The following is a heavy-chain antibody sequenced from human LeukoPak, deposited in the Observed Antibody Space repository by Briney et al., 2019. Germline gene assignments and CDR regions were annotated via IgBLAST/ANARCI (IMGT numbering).Heavy chain of an antibody. Sequence: PSETLSLTCTVSGGSISSYYWRWVRQPPGKGLEWIGYIYYSGSTNYNPSLKSRVTISVDTSKNQFSLKLSSLTAADTAVYYCAREPWSGYPGPYYFDYWGQGTLVTVSS. CDR1: GGSISSYY. CDR3: AREPWSGYPGPYYFDY. V-gene: IGHV4-59*01. CDR2: IYYSGST. J-gene: IGHJ4*02. D-gene: IGHD3-3*01.